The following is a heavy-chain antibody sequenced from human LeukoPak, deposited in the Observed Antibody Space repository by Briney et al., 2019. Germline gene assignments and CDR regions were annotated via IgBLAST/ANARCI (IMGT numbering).Heavy chain of an antibody. Sequence: GGSLRLSCAASGFTFGDHPMHWVRQVPGKGLEWVSGISWNSGSIGYADSVKGRFTISRDNAKNSLHLQMNSLRAEDTALYYCAKDHLHPGRAVAGIDDWGQGTLVTVSS. CDR1: GFTFGDHP. V-gene: IGHV3-9*01. J-gene: IGHJ4*02. CDR2: ISWNSGSI. D-gene: IGHD6-19*01. CDR3: AKDHLHPGRAVAGIDD.